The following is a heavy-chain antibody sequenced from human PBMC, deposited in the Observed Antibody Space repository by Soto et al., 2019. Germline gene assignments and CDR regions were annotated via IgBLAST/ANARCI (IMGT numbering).Heavy chain of an antibody. CDR1: GGSISSYY. J-gene: IGHJ4*02. V-gene: IGHV4-59*01. Sequence: QVQLQESGPGLVKPSETLSLTCTVSGGSISSYYWSWIRQPPGKGLEWIGYIYYSGSTNYNPSLRSRVTISVDPSKNQFSLKLSSVTAADTAVYYCARAGYSSSWFFDYWGQGTLVTVSS. D-gene: IGHD6-13*01. CDR3: ARAGYSSSWFFDY. CDR2: IYYSGST.